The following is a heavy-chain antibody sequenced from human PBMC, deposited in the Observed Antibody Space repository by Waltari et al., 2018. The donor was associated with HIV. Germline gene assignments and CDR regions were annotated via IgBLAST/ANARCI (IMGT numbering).Heavy chain of an antibody. D-gene: IGHD3-10*01. CDR2: IKQDGSEK. J-gene: IGHJ4*02. CDR1: GFTFSSDW. CDR3: ARGGFYGSGSKVN. V-gene: IGHV3-7*04. Sequence: EVQLVESGGGLVQPGGSLRLSCAAPGFTFSSDWIDWVGQVPGKGLEWVANIKQDGSEKYYVDSVNGRFTIPRDNAENSLYLQMNSLRAEDTAVYYCARGGFYGSGSKVNWGQGTLVTVSS.